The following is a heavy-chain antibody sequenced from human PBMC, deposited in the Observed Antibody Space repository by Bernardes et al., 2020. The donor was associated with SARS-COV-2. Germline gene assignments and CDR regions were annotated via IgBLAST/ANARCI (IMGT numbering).Heavy chain of an antibody. CDR2: ISGSGSYI. CDR3: ARVRTVYGSETYPTLYYYYGMDV. J-gene: IGHJ6*02. Sequence: GGSLRLSCAASGFTFSGSRLNWVRQAPGKGLEWVSYISGSGSYIYYADSVKGRFTISRDNAKNSLFLQMNSLRAEDTAVYYCARVRTVYGSETYPTLYYYYGMDVWGQGTTVTVSS. D-gene: IGHD3-10*01. CDR1: GFTFSGSR. V-gene: IGHV3-21*05.